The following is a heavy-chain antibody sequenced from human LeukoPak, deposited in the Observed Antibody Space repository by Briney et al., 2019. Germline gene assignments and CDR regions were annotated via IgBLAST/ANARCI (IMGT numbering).Heavy chain of an antibody. CDR3: ASLWFGFFDY. CDR1: GGSFSGYY. CDR2: INHSGST. Sequence: SETLSLTCAVYGGSFSGYYWSWIRQPPGKGLEWIGEINHSGSTNYNPSLKSRVTISVDTSKNQFSLKLSSVTAADTAVYYCASLWFGFFDYWGQGTLVTVSS. V-gene: IGHV4-34*01. D-gene: IGHD3-10*01. J-gene: IGHJ4*02.